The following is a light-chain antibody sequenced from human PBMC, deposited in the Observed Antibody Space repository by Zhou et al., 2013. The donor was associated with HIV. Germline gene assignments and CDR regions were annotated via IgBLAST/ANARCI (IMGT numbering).Light chain of an antibody. J-gene: IGKJ4*01. CDR1: QTVGSF. V-gene: IGKV3-11*01. CDR3: QQRSNWLT. CDR2: GAS. Sequence: EIVLTQSPATLSLSPGESATLSCRASQTVGSFLAWYQLKPGQTPRLLMYGASSRATGIPDRFSGSGSGTDFTLTINRLEPEDFAVYYCQQRSNWLTFGGGTKVEIK.